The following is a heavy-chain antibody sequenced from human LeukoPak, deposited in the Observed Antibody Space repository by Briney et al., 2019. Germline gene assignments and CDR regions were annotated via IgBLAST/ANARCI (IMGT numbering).Heavy chain of an antibody. CDR2: IYTSGST. Sequence: SETLSLTCTVSGGSISSYYWSWIRQPAGKGLEWIGRIYTSGSTNYNPSLKSRVTMSVDTSKNQFSLKLSSVTAADTAVYYCARDREYYDILTSPFDPWGQGTLVTVSS. J-gene: IGHJ5*02. V-gene: IGHV4-4*07. CDR1: GGSISSYY. CDR3: ARDREYYDILTSPFDP. D-gene: IGHD3-9*01.